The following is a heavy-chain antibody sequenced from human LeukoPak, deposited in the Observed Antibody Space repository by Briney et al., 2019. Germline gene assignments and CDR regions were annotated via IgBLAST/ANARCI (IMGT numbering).Heavy chain of an antibody. V-gene: IGHV1-2*02. CDR3: AREVFKHPIAEAGTCYFDY. J-gene: IGHJ4*02. CDR2: IHPNSGGT. Sequence: ASVKVSCKASGYTFTRYYMHWVRQAPGPGLGWMGCIHPNSGGTNYAQKFQGRVTIARDTSISTAYMELSRLRSDDTAVYYCAREVFKHPIAEAGTCYFDYWGQGTLVTV. D-gene: IGHD6-13*01. CDR1: GYTFTRYY.